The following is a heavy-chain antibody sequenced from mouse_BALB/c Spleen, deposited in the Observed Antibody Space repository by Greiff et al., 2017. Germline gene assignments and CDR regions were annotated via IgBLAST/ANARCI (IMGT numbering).Heavy chain of an antibody. CDR1: GYAFSSYW. D-gene: IGHD2-3*01. V-gene: IGHV1-80*01. Sequence: VQLQQSGAELVRPGSSVKISCKASGYAFSSYWMNWVKQRPGQGLEWIGQIYPGDGDTNYNGKFKGKATLTADKSSSTAYMQLSSLTSEDSAVYFCARVDGNYFDYWGQGTTLTVSS. J-gene: IGHJ2*01. CDR2: IYPGDGDT. CDR3: ARVDGNYFDY.